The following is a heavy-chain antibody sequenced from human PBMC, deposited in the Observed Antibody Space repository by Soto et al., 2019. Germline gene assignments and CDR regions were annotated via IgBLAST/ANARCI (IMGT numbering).Heavy chain of an antibody. Sequence: PSETLSLTCAVYGGSFSGYYWSWIREPPGKGLEWIGEINHSGSTNYNPSLKSRVTISVDTSKNQFSLKLSSVTAADTAVYYCARGSPGHCSGGSSRRTNDYWGQGTLVTVSS. D-gene: IGHD2-15*01. CDR1: GGSFSGYY. V-gene: IGHV4-34*01. CDR3: ARGSPGHCSGGSSRRTNDY. J-gene: IGHJ4*02. CDR2: INHSGST.